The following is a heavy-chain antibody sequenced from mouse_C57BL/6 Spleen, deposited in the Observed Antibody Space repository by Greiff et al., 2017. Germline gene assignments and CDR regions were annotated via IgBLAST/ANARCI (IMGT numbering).Heavy chain of an antibody. CDR3: ARRDYDGDSLYYAMDY. V-gene: IGHV1-75*01. CDR1: GYTFTDYY. Sequence: QVQLQQSGPELVKPGASVKISCKASGYTFTDYYINWVKQRPGQGLEWIGWIFPGSGSTYYNEKFKGKATLTVDKSSSTAYMLLSSLTSEDSAVYFWARRDYDGDSLYYAMDYWGQGTSVTVSS. J-gene: IGHJ4*01. D-gene: IGHD2-3*01. CDR2: IFPGSGST.